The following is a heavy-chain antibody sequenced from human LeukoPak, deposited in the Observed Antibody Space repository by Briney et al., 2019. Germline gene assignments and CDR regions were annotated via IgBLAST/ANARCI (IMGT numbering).Heavy chain of an antibody. CDR2: INHSGST. CDR1: VGTFSGYY. Sequence: SGTLSLTCAVYVGTFSGYYWSCIRQPPGKGREGIGEINHSGSTNYNPSLKSRVTISVDTSKNQFSLKLNSVTAADTAVYYCARVWGVTDFYDSRGAFDIWGQGTMVTVSS. V-gene: IGHV4-34*01. D-gene: IGHD3-22*01. CDR3: ARVWGVTDFYDSRGAFDI. J-gene: IGHJ3*02.